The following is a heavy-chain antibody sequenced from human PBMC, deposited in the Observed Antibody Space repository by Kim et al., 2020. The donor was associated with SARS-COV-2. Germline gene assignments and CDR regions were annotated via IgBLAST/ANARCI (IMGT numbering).Heavy chain of an antibody. Sequence: SETLSLTCTVSGGSISSGDYYWSWIRQPPGKGLEWIGYIYYSGSTYYNPSLKSRVTISVDTSKNQFSLKLSSVTAADTAVYYCARDYYDSSGYGVYWGQGTLVTVSS. CDR2: IYYSGST. CDR3: ARDYYDSSGYGVY. D-gene: IGHD3-22*01. J-gene: IGHJ4*02. V-gene: IGHV4-30-4*01. CDR1: GGSISSGDYY.